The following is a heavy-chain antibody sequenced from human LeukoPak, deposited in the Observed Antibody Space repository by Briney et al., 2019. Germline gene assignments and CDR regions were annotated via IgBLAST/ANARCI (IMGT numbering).Heavy chain of an antibody. CDR1: GYTFTSYG. CDR2: ISAYNGNT. J-gene: IGHJ4*02. V-gene: IGHV1-18*01. D-gene: IGHD5-18*01. CDR3: ARDPSGYSYGDHPPRFDY. Sequence: ASVKVSCKASGYTFTSYGISWVRQAPGQGLEWMGWISAYNGNTNYAQKLQGRVTMTTDTSTSTAYMELRSLRSDDTAVYYCARDPSGYSYGDHPPRFDYWGQGTLVTVSS.